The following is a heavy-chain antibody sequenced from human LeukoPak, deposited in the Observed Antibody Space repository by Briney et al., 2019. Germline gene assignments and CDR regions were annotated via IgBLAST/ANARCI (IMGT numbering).Heavy chain of an antibody. J-gene: IGHJ3*02. Sequence: SETLSLTCTASGGSISSYYWSWIRQPPGKGLEWIGYIYYSGSTNYNPSLKSRVTISVDTSKNQFSLKLSSVTAADTAVYYCAREGDGYNGVAFDIWGQGTMVTVSS. CDR3: AREGDGYNGVAFDI. CDR2: IYYSGST. V-gene: IGHV4-59*01. D-gene: IGHD5-24*01. CDR1: GGSISSYY.